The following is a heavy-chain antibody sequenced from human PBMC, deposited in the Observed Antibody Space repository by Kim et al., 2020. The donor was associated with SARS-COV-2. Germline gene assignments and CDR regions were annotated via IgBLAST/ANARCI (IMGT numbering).Heavy chain of an antibody. CDR3: ARDRYSKGLEGFDP. J-gene: IGHJ5*02. CDR2: IIPIFGTA. CDR1: GGTFSSYA. Sequence: SVKVSCKASGGTFSSYAISWVRQAPGQGLEWMGGIIPIFGTANYAQKFQGRVTITADESTSTAYMELSSLRSEDTAVYYCARDRYSKGLEGFDPWGQGTLVTVSS. D-gene: IGHD6-13*01. V-gene: IGHV1-69*13.